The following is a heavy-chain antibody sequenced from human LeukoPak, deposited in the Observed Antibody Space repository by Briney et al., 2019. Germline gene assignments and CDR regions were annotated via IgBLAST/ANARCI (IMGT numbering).Heavy chain of an antibody. CDR2: IYFSGST. CDR3: ARLSGGTWIQLWLPSYYFDY. Sequence: SETLSLTCTVSGGSISSSSYYWGWIRQPPGKGLEWIGSIYFSGSTNYNPSLKSRVTISVDTSKNQFSLKLSSVTAADTAVYYCARLSGGTWIQLWLPSYYFDYWGQGTLVTVSS. D-gene: IGHD5-18*01. CDR1: GGSISSSSYY. J-gene: IGHJ4*02. V-gene: IGHV4-39*07.